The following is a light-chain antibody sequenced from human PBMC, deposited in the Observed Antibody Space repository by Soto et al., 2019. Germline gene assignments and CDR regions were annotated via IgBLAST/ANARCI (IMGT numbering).Light chain of an antibody. CDR2: EIS. Sequence: QSALTQPASVSGSPGQSITISCTGTSSDVGSYNVVSWYQQHPGKAPKHMIYEISERPSGVSNRFSGSKSGNTASLTISGLQAEDEADYYCCSYAGSSTLTFGGGTKLTVL. V-gene: IGLV2-23*02. CDR3: CSYAGSSTLT. CDR1: SSDVGSYNV. J-gene: IGLJ3*02.